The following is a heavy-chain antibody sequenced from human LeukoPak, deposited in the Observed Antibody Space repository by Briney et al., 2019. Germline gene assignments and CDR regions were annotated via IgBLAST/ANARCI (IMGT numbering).Heavy chain of an antibody. V-gene: IGHV3-23*01. CDR3: TRDFVEPYYFDS. J-gene: IGHJ4*02. CDR1: GFTFSSYA. Sequence: GGSLRLSCAASGFTFSSYAMNWVRQAPGKGLEWVSGISGSGGSTYYADSVKGRFTISRDNSKNTLYLQMNSLRAEDTAVYYCTRDFVEPYYFDSWGQGSLVTVSS. D-gene: IGHD1-14*01. CDR2: ISGSGGST.